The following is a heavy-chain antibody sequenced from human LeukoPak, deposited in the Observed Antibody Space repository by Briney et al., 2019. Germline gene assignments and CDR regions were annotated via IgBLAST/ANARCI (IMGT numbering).Heavy chain of an antibody. V-gene: IGHV1-69*13. J-gene: IGHJ6*03. Sequence: ASVKVSCKASGGTFSSYAISWVRQAPGQGLEWMGGIIPIFGTANYAQKFQGRVTITADESTSTAYMELSSLRSEDTAVYYCASRHIAVAGTGYYYYYYMDVWGKGTTATVSS. D-gene: IGHD6-19*01. CDR3: ASRHIAVAGTGYYYYYYMDV. CDR2: IIPIFGTA. CDR1: GGTFSSYA.